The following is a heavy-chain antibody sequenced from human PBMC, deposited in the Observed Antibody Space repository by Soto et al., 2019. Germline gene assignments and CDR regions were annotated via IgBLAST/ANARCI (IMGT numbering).Heavy chain of an antibody. CDR1: GFTYSTYG. D-gene: IGHD6-19*01. CDR2: IKQEGSEK. CDR3: ARDQLSSGWYWTFYYYYGMDV. Sequence: EVQLVESGGGLVQPGGSLRLSCAAAGFTYSTYGMSWFRQAPGQGLKGVANIKQEGSEKYYVDSVKGRFTISRDNAKNSLYLKMNSLRAEDTAVYYCARDQLSSGWYWTFYYYYGMDVWGQGTTVTVSS. J-gene: IGHJ6*02. V-gene: IGHV3-7*01.